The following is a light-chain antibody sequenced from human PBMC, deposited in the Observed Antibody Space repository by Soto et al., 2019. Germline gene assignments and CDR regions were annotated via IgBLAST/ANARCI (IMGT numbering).Light chain of an antibody. Sequence: EIVLTQSPGTLSLSTGERASLSCRASQSVSNTYLAWYQQKPGQAPRLLIYGASTRATGIPDRFSGSGSGTDFTLTISRLEPEDFAVYYCQQYGRSPGLFTFGPGTKVDIK. CDR2: GAS. CDR1: QSVSNTY. J-gene: IGKJ3*01. CDR3: QQYGRSPGLFT. V-gene: IGKV3-20*01.